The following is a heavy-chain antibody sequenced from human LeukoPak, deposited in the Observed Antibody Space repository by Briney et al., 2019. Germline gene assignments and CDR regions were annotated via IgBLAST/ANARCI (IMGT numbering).Heavy chain of an antibody. CDR3: ASYDSSGYWRDY. CDR2: INHSGST. D-gene: IGHD3-22*01. CDR1: GGSFSGYY. J-gene: IGHJ4*02. Sequence: PSETLSLTCAVYGGSFSGYYWSWIRQPPGKGLEWIGEINHSGSTNYNPSLKSRVTISVDTSKNQCSLKLSSVTAADTAVYYCASYDSSGYWRDYWGQGTLVTVSS. V-gene: IGHV4-34*01.